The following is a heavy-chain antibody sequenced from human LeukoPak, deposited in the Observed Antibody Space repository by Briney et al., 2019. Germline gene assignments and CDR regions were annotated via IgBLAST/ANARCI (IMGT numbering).Heavy chain of an antibody. D-gene: IGHD4/OR15-4a*01. CDR2: ISSSGSTI. CDR1: GFTFSDYY. CDR3: ARMVQTTPYYYMDV. J-gene: IGHJ6*03. V-gene: IGHV3-11*01. Sequence: GGSLRLSCAASGFTFSDYYMSWIRQAPGQGLEWVSYISSSGSTIYYADSVKGRFTISRDNAKNSLYLQMNSLRAEDTAVYYCARMVQTTPYYYMDVWGKGTTVTVSS.